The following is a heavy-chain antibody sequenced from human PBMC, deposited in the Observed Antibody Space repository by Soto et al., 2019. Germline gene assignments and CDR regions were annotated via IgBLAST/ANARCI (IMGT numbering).Heavy chain of an antibody. Sequence: EVQLLESGGGLVQPGGSLRLSCAASGFTFSSYAMSWVRQAPGKGLEWVSAISGRGGSTYYADSEKGRFTITRDNSKNTMHLQMDRLRAEDTAVCYCAKYSAICCNSTGCYGTEGDFDPGGQGTLVAVSS. CDR2: ISGRGGST. J-gene: IGHJ5*02. CDR1: GFTFSSYA. V-gene: IGHV3-23*01. CDR3: AKYSAICCNSTGCYGTEGDFDP. D-gene: IGHD2-2*01.